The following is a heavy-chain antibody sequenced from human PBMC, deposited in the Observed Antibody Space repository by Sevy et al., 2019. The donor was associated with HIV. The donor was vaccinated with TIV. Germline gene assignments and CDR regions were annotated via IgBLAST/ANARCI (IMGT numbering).Heavy chain of an antibody. D-gene: IGHD2-2*01. CDR2: IRFDGSIK. CDR3: AKVLHIVVVPAAIDYYYGMDV. V-gene: IGHV3-30*02. CDR1: GFTFSTYG. J-gene: IGHJ6*02. Sequence: GGSLRLSCAASGFTFSTYGMHWVRQAPGKGLEWVAFIRFDGSIKYYTDSVKGRLTISRDNSKNTLYLQMNSLRAEDTAVYFCAKVLHIVVVPAAIDYYYGMDVWGQGPTVTVSS.